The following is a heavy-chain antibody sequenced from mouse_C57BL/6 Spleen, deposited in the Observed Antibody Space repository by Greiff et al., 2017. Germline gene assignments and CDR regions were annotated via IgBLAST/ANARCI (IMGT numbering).Heavy chain of an antibody. CDR2: IHPSTGGT. CDR3: ARFDYYGSSFYAMDY. Sequence: VQLQQSGPELVKPGASVKISCKASGYSFTGYYMNWVKQSPEKSLEWIGEIHPSTGGTTYNQKFKAKATLTVDKSSSTAYMQLKSLTSEDSAVYYCARFDYYGSSFYAMDYWGQGTSVTVSS. J-gene: IGHJ4*01. CDR1: GYSFTGYY. D-gene: IGHD1-1*01. V-gene: IGHV1-42*01.